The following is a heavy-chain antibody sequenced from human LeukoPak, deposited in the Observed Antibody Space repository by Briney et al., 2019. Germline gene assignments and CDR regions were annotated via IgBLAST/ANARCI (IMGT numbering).Heavy chain of an antibody. V-gene: IGHV3-11*04. D-gene: IGHD3-10*01. CDR2: ISSSGSTI. J-gene: IGHJ4*02. CDR3: ARERTPKHYYGSGSLDRYFEY. Sequence: PGGSLRLSCAASGFTFSDYYMSWIRQAPGKGLEWISFISSSGSTIYYADSVKGRFTISRDTTKNSLHLQMNNLRAEDTAVYYCARERTPKHYYGSGSLDRYFEYWGQGTLVTVSS. CDR1: GFTFSDYY.